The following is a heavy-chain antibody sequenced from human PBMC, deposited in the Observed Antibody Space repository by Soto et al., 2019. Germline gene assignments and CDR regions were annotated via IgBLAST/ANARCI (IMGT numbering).Heavy chain of an antibody. CDR3: ASDCVDTAMVKVYTYVDYNAWNV. Sequence: QVQLVESGGGLVKPGGSLRLSCAASGFTFSDYYMSWIRQAPGKGLEWVSYISSRGSTIYYAVSVTGRCTISSDNAKKSLYLQMRSLRAEDTAAYYCASDCVDTAMVKVYTYVDYNAWNVWGQGTTVTVS. CDR1: GFTFSDYY. D-gene: IGHD5-18*01. V-gene: IGHV3-11*01. J-gene: IGHJ6*02. CDR2: ISSRGSTI.